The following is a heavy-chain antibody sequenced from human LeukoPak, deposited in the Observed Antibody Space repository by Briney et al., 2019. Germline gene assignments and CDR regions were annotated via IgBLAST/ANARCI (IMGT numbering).Heavy chain of an antibody. V-gene: IGHV3-21*01. J-gene: IGHJ4*02. CDR2: ISSSSSYI. CDR3: ARDRFVNGGSYYFDY. Sequence: PGGSLRLSCAGSGFTFSSYAMSWVRQAPGKGLEWVSSISSSSSYIYYADSVKGRFTISRDNAKNSLYLQMNSLRAEDTAVYYCARDRFVNGGSYYFDYWGQGTLVTVSS. CDR1: GFTFSSYA. D-gene: IGHD1-26*01.